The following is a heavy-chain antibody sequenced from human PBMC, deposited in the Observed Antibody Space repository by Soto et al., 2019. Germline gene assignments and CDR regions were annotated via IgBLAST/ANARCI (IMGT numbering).Heavy chain of an antibody. CDR1: GCTLTELS. D-gene: IGHD4-17*01. Sequence: ASVKVSCKVSGCTLTELSMHWVRQAPGKGLEWMGGFDPEDGETIYAQKFQGRVTMTEDTSTDTAYMELSSLRSEDTAVYYCAKTGSSYGVYAYYYYYGMDGWGQETTVTISS. J-gene: IGHJ6*02. CDR2: FDPEDGET. V-gene: IGHV1-24*01. CDR3: AKTGSSYGVYAYYYYYGMDG.